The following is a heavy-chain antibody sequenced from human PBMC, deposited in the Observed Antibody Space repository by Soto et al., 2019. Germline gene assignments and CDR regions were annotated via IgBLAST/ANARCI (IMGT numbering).Heavy chain of an antibody. CDR2: IYYSGST. CDR1: GGSISSGGYY. J-gene: IGHJ4*02. V-gene: IGHV4-31*03. Sequence: QVQLQESSAGLVKPSQTLSLTCTVSGGSISSGGYYWSWIRQHPGKGLEWIGYIYYSGSTYYNPSLKSRVTISVDTSKNQFSLKLSSVTAADTAVYYCESGFTLQGWDSSGLFDYWGQGTLVTVSS. D-gene: IGHD3-22*01. CDR3: ESGFTLQGWDSSGLFDY.